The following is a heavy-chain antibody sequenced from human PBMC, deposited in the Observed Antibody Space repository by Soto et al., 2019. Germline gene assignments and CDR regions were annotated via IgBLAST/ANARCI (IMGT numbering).Heavy chain of an antibody. J-gene: IGHJ4*02. D-gene: IGHD1-1*01. Sequence: PGXSLRLSCVASGFTSSSYAISWVGQSPGKGLEWVSSISGNSDTTYYADSVKGRFTVSRDNAKNTLYLQLNSLSPGDTAVYYCAKGGSQTNIHLEYWGPGTSVTVSS. CDR2: ISGNSDTT. CDR1: GFTSSSYA. V-gene: IGHV3-23*01. CDR3: AKGGSQTNIHLEY.